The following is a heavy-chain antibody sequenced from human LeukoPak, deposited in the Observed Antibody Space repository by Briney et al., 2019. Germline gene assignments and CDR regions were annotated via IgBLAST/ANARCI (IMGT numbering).Heavy chain of an antibody. V-gene: IGHV1-2*02. J-gene: IGHJ5*02. D-gene: IGHD5-18*01. CDR1: GYTFTGHY. CDR2: IHPNTGGT. CDR3: ARVERIQLWLLGWFDP. Sequence: GASVKVSCKASGYTFTGHYIHWVRQAPGQGLEWMGWIHPNTGGTNYAQKLQGRVTMTTDTSASTAYMELRSLRSDDTAVYYCARVERIQLWLLGWFDPWGQGTLVTVSS.